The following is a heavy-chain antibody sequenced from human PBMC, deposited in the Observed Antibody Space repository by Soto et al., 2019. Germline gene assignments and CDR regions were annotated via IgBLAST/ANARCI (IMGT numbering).Heavy chain of an antibody. CDR1: GYTFTSYD. CDR2: ISTYNGNT. D-gene: IGHD3-10*01. J-gene: IGHJ4*02. CDR3: AREMVRGVGSDY. V-gene: IGHV1-18*01. Sequence: ASVKVSCKASGYTFTSYDISRVRQAPGQGLEWMGWISTYNGNTKYAQKLQGRVTMTTDTSTSTAYMELRSLRSDDTAVFYCAREMVRGVGSDYWGQGTLVTVSS.